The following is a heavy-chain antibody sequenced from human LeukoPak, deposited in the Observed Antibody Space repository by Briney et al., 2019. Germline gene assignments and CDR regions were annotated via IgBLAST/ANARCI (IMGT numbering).Heavy chain of an antibody. J-gene: IGHJ4*02. D-gene: IGHD6-19*01. V-gene: IGHV3-30*03. Sequence: PGRSLRLSCAASGFTFSSYGMHWVRQAPGKGLEWVAVISYDGSNKYYADSVKGRFTISRDNSKNTLYLQMNSLRAEDTAVYYCARSPGEIAVAGTLDYWGQGTLVTVSS. CDR1: GFTFSSYG. CDR2: ISYDGSNK. CDR3: ARSPGEIAVAGTLDY.